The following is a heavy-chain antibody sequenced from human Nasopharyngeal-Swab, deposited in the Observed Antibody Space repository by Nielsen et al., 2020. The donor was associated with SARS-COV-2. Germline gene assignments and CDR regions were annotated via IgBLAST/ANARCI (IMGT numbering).Heavy chain of an antibody. J-gene: IGHJ6*02. Sequence: SETLSLTCGVYGGSLSGHYWSWIRQPPGKGLEWIGEINHSGTTNYKPSLKSRVTISVDTSKNQFSLKVRSVSAADTAIYFCARGRGGQQLVRTYYYYGLDVWGQGTTVTASS. CDR3: ARGRGGQQLVRTYYYYGLDV. V-gene: IGHV4-34*01. CDR2: INHSGTT. D-gene: IGHD1-1*01. CDR1: GGSLSGHY.